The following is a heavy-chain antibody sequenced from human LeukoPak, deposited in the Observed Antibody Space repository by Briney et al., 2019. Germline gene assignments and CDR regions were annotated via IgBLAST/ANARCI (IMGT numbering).Heavy chain of an antibody. V-gene: IGHV4-4*07. D-gene: IGHD3-10*01. Sequence: SETLSLTCTVSGGSISSYYWNWIRQPAGKGLEWIGRISGSGTITYNPSLKSRVTMSVDTSKNQFSLKVTSMTAADTAVYYCARDSGTTGEVKFDPWGQGILVTVSS. CDR3: ARDSGTTGEVKFDP. CDR2: ISGSGTI. CDR1: GGSISSYY. J-gene: IGHJ5*02.